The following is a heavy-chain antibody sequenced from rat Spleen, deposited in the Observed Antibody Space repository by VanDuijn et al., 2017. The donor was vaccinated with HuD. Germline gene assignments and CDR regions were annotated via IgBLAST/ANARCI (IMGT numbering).Heavy chain of an antibody. V-gene: IGHV5-25*01. D-gene: IGHD1-2*01. J-gene: IGHJ4*01. CDR1: GFTFSDYY. CDR2: ISSGGGGI. Sequence: EVQLVESDGGLVQPGKSLKLSCAASGFTFSDYYMAWVRQAPKKGLEWVAYISSGGGGIYYPDSVQGRFTISRHNAKSTLYLQMDSLRSEDTATYYCARWGYSRQLDVMDAWGQGASVTVSS. CDR3: ARWGYSRQLDVMDA.